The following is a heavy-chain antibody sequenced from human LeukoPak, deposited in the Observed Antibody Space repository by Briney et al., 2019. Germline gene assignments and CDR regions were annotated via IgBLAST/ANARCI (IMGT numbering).Heavy chain of an antibody. CDR1: GFTFSSYA. V-gene: IGHV3-23*01. D-gene: IGHD1-26*01. CDR3: AKGATTAPRYGMDV. CDR2: ISGSGGST. J-gene: IGHJ6*02. Sequence: GGSLRLSCAASGFTFSSYALTWVRQAPGKGLEWVSGISGSGGSTNYADSVKGRFTISRDNSKNTLYLHMSSLRAEDTAVYYCAKGATTAPRYGMDVWGQGTTVIVSS.